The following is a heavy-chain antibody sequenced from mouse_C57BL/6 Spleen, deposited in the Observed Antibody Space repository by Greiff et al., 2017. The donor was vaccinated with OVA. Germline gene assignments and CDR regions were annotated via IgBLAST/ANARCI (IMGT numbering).Heavy chain of an antibody. CDR3: TRDLGTRLVYYYAMDY. D-gene: IGHD1-2*01. J-gene: IGHJ4*01. CDR2: ISSGGDYI. Sequence: EVKLVESGEGLVKPGGSLKLSCAASGFTFSSYAMSWVRQTPEKRLEWVAYISSGGDYIYYADTVKGRFTISRDNARNTLYLQMSSLKSEDTAMYYCTRDLGTRLVYYYAMDYWGQGTSVTVSS. CDR1: GFTFSSYA. V-gene: IGHV5-9-1*02.